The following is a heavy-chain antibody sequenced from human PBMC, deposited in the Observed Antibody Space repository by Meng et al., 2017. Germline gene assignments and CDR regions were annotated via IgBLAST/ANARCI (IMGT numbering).Heavy chain of an antibody. Sequence: VRLQRGGAGLLKPSETLSLTCVVSGGSFSDYYWSWIRQPPGKGLEWIGEINHSGSTNYNPSPESRATISVDTSQNNLSLKLSSVTAADSAVYYCARGPTTMAHDFDYWGQGTLVTVSS. V-gene: IGHV4-34*01. CDR2: INHSGST. D-gene: IGHD4-11*01. CDR1: GGSFSDYY. CDR3: ARGPTTMAHDFDY. J-gene: IGHJ4*02.